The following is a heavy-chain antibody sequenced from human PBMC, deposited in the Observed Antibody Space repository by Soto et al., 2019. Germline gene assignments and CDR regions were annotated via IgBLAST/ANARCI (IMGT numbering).Heavy chain of an antibody. V-gene: IGHV3-48*02. CDR3: ARPEYSSSSYGMDV. CDR2: ISSSSSTI. J-gene: IGHJ6*02. Sequence: EVQLVESGGGLVQPGGSLRLSCAASGFTFSSYSMNWVRQAPGKGLEWVSYISSSSSTIYYADSVKGRFTISRDNAKNSLYLQMNSLRDEATAVYYWARPEYSSSSYGMDVWGQGTTGTVS. D-gene: IGHD6-6*01. CDR1: GFTFSSYS.